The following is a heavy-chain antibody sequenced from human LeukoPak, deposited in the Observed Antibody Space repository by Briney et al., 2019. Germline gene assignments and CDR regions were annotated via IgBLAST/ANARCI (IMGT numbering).Heavy chain of an antibody. J-gene: IGHJ5*02. Sequence: SETLSLTCAVYGGSFSGYYWSWIRQPPGKGLEWIGEINHSGSTNYNPSLKSRVTISVDASKNQFSLKLSSVTAADTAVYYCASRGYCGTTSCPHRKHWFDPWGQGTLVTVSS. CDR3: ASRGYCGTTSCPHRKHWFDP. D-gene: IGHD2-2*01. CDR1: GGSFSGYY. V-gene: IGHV4-34*01. CDR2: INHSGST.